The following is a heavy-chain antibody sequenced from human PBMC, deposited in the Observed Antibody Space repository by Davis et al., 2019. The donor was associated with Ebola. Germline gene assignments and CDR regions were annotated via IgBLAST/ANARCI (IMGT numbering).Heavy chain of an antibody. CDR1: VIPFSSYA. CDR2: ISGSGGTT. CDR3: AKDYEGYSYGYFSPLDY. V-gene: IGHV3-23*01. J-gene: IGHJ4*02. Sequence: GESLKISCADSVIPFSSYAMTWVRQAPGKGLEWVSAISGSGGTTYYAGSVKGRFTVSRDNSKNTLYLQMNSLRAEDTAVYYCAKDYEGYSYGYFSPLDYWGQGTLVTVSS. D-gene: IGHD5-18*01.